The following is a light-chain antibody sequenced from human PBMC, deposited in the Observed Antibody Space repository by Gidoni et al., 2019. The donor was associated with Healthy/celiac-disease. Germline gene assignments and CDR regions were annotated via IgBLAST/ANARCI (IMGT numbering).Light chain of an antibody. CDR1: SSDVGAYNY. CDR2: KDS. J-gene: IGLJ3*02. V-gene: IGLV2-14*01. Sequence: QSAPTQPAFASGSPRQSITTSCTGTSSDVGAYNYVSWYQQHPGKAPKLMIFKDSNRPSGVPVRFSGSGSSNRASLTITRLQTEDKAEYYCSSYASGSTIGVFGGGTKLTVL. CDR3: SSYASGSTIGV.